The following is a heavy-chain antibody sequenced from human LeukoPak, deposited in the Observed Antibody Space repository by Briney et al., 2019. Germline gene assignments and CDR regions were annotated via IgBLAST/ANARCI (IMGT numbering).Heavy chain of an antibody. V-gene: IGHV3-74*01. J-gene: IGHJ3*02. CDR3: AKDDPVRSAFDI. CDR2: INNDGSGT. Sequence: GGSLRLSCAASGFTFSSYWMHWVRQAPGKGPVWVSRINNDGSGTTYADSVKGRFTISRDDAKNTLYLQMNSLRAEDTAVYYCAKDDPVRSAFDIWGQGTMVTVSS. CDR1: GFTFSSYW.